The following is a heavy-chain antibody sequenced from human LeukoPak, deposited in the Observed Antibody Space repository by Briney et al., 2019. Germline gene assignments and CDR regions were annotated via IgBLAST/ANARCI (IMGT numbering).Heavy chain of an antibody. CDR2: ISWNSGSI. CDR3: AKDTGGPSHRRSRVYYYYYGMDV. J-gene: IGHJ6*02. Sequence: QPGRSLRLSCAASGFTFDDYAMHWVRQAPGEGLEWVSGISWNSGSIGYADSVKGRFTISRDNAKNSLYLQMNSLRAEDTALYYCAKDTGGPSHRRSRVYYYYYGMDVWGQGTTVTVSS. D-gene: IGHD7-27*01. CDR1: GFTFDDYA. V-gene: IGHV3-9*01.